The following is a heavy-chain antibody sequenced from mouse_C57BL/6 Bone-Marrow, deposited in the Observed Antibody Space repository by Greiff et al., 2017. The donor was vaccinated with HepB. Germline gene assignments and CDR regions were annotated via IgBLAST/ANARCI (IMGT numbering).Heavy chain of an antibody. CDR2: IYPGNSDT. CDR3: TRSMAD. J-gene: IGHJ3*01. CDR1: GYTFTSYW. D-gene: IGHD1-1*02. V-gene: IGHV1-5*01. Sequence: EVQLQQSGTVLARPGASVKMSCKTSGYTFTSYWVHWVKQRPGQGLEWIGAIYPGNSDTSYNQKFKGKAKLTAVTSASTAYMELSSLTNEDSAVYYCTRSMADWGQGTLVTVSA.